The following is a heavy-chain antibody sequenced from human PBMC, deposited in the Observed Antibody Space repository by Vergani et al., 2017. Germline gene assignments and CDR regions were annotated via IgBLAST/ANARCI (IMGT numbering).Heavy chain of an antibody. CDR1: GGSISSYY. CDR2: IYYSGST. CDR3: ARVHYVWGNYRVNWFDP. Sequence: QVQLPESGPGLVKHSETLSLTCTVAGGSISSYYWSWIRQPPGKGLEWIGYIYYSGSTNYNTSLKSRVTVSVDMSKNQFSLKLSSVSAADTAVYYCARVHYVWGNYRVNWFDPWGPGTLVTVSS. D-gene: IGHD3-16*02. V-gene: IGHV4-59*01. J-gene: IGHJ5*02.